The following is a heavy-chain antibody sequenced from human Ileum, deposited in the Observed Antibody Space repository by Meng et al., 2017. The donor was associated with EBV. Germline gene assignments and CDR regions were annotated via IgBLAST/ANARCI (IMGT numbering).Heavy chain of an antibody. D-gene: IGHD3-22*01. J-gene: IGHJ4*02. CDR2: IHHTEST. V-gene: IGHV4-4*02. Sequence: QEQLKESGPGLVKPSGTLSLTCAVSGGSISSSNWWSWVRQAPGKGLEWIGEIHHTESTNYNPSLKSRVTISVDKSKNQFSLKLSSVTAADTAVYYCARESYSDSSGYYSLDYWGQGSLVTVSS. CDR3: ARESYSDSSGYYSLDY. CDR1: GGSISSSNW.